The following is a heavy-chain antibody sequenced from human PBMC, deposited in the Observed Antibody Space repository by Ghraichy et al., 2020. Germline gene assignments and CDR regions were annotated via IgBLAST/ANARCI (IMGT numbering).Heavy chain of an antibody. CDR1: GYTFTDYY. D-gene: IGHD7-27*01. J-gene: IGHJ3*02. CDR2: INPKSGGT. V-gene: IGHV1-2*02. CDR3: ARDGTGDDAFDI. Sequence: ASVKVSCKASGYTFTDYYLFWVRQAPGQGLEWMGWINPKSGGTNYALKFQGRVTMTRDTSITTAYMELSGLTSDDTAVYYCARDGTGDDAFDIWGQGTMVTVS.